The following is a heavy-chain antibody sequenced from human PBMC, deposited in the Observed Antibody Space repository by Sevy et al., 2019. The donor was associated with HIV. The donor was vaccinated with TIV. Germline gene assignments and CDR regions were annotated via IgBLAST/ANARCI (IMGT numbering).Heavy chain of an antibody. Sequence: SETLSLTCTVSGGSISSYYWSWIRQPPGKGLEWIGYIYYSGSTNYNPSLKSRVTISVDTSKNQFSLKLSSVTAADTAVYYCARVSGYYLNWYFDLWGRGTLVTVSS. D-gene: IGHD3-22*01. CDR3: ARVSGYYLNWYFDL. J-gene: IGHJ2*01. CDR2: IYYSGST. CDR1: GGSISSYY. V-gene: IGHV4-59*01.